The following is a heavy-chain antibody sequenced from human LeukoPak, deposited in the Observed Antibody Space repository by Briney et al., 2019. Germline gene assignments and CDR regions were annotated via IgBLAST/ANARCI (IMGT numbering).Heavy chain of an antibody. D-gene: IGHD6-13*01. CDR2: ISGSGGST. V-gene: IGHV3-23*01. Sequence: GGSLRLSCAASGFTFSSYAMSWVRQAPGKGLEWVSAISGSGGSTYYADSVKGRFTISRDNVKNSLYLQMNSLRAEDTAVYYCARFSAFNFIAAAGTDYYYYGMDVWGQGTTVTVSS. J-gene: IGHJ6*02. CDR1: GFTFSSYA. CDR3: ARFSAFNFIAAAGTDYYYYGMDV.